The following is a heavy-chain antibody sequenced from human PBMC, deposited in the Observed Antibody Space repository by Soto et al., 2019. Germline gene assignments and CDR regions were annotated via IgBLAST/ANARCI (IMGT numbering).Heavy chain of an antibody. J-gene: IGHJ5*02. CDR1: GASISSTYW. CDR3: ATLPPRIVVVMTDLPT. Sequence: SEXLSLTCFVSGASISSTYWWSWVRQTPGKRLEWIGQIYHTGTTSYNPSLKNRVTISLDKSNNQFSLRLTSMTAADTAVYYCATLPPRIVVVMTDLPTWGQGTLVTVSS. V-gene: IGHV4-4*02. D-gene: IGHD2-15*01. CDR2: IYHTGTT.